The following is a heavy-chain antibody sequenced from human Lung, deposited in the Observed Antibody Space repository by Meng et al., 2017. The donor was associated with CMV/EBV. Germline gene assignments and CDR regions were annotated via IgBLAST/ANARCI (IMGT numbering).Heavy chain of an antibody. D-gene: IGHD2/OR15-2a*01. J-gene: IGHJ4*02. CDR3: ARALGGNFYFFGS. V-gene: IGHV4-39*07. CDR1: GGSIISSSYY. Sequence: SXTLSLXCIVSGGSIISSSYYWGWIRQPPGKGLEWIGSIYYSGTTYYNPSLKSRITISVDTSKNQFSLKLSSVTAADTAVYYCARALGGNFYFFGSWGQGXLVTVSS. CDR2: IYYSGTT.